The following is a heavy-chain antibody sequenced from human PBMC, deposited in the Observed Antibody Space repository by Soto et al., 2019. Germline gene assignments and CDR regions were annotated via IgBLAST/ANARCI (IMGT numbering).Heavy chain of an antibody. CDR2: IIPIFGTA. D-gene: IGHD2-21*02. CDR1: GGTFSSYA. V-gene: IGHV1-69*13. J-gene: IGHJ6*01. CDR3: ARVRVVISGNSGYYYYGMDV. Sequence: SVKVSCKASGGTFSSYAISWVRQAPGQGLEWMGGIIPIFGTANYAQKFQGRVTITADESTSTAYMELSSLRSEDTAVYYCARVRVVISGNSGYYYYGMDVWGQGTTVTVSS.